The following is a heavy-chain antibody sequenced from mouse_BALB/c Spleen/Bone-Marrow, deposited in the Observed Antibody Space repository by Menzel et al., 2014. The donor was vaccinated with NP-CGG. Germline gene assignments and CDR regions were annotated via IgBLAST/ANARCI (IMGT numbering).Heavy chain of an antibody. Sequence: VQLQQSGTEVVRPGASVKLSCKASGYSFTTYWMNWVKQRPGQGLEWVGMIHPSDSETRLNQKFKDKATLTVDKSSSTADMQLNSPTSEDSAVYYCAREKVYYGISWFAYWGQGTLVTVSA. CDR3: AREKVYYGISWFAY. CDR2: IHPSDSET. D-gene: IGHD2-1*01. V-gene: IGHV1-61*01. CDR1: GYSFTTYW. J-gene: IGHJ3*01.